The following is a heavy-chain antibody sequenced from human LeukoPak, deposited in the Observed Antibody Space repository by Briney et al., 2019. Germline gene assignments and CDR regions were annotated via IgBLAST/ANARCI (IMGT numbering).Heavy chain of an antibody. V-gene: IGHV3-48*03. CDR2: ISNGGSIM. Sequence: PGGSLRLSCAASGLTFSNYEMNWVRQAPGKGLEWVSYISNGGSIMYYADSVKGRFTISRDNAKKSLYLQMNSLRAEDTAVYYCASLLVGGTVDYWGQGTLVTVSS. CDR1: GLTFSNYE. CDR3: ASLLVGGTVDY. D-gene: IGHD1-26*01. J-gene: IGHJ4*02.